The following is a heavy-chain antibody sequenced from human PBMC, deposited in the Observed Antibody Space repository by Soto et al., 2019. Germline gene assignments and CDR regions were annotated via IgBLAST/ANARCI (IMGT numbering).Heavy chain of an antibody. CDR1: GFTFSSYG. V-gene: IGHV3-33*01. D-gene: IGHD6-13*01. CDR2: IWYDGSNK. Sequence: QVQLVESGGGVVQPGRSLRLSCAASGFTFSSYGMHWVRQAPGKGLEWVAVIWYDGSNKYYADSVKGRFTISRDNSKNTLYLQMNSLRAEDTAVYYCARDTAAAGTYYYYGMDVWGQGTTVTVSS. CDR3: ARDTAAAGTYYYYGMDV. J-gene: IGHJ6*02.